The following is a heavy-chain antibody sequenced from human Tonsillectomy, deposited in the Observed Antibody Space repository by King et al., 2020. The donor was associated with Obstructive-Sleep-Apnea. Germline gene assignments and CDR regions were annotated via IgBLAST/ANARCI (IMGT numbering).Heavy chain of an antibody. D-gene: IGHD3-9*01. CDR1: GFTFDDYA. CDR3: AKDISYDILTGDFDY. CDR2: ISWNGGSR. J-gene: IGHJ4*02. V-gene: IGHV3-9*01. Sequence: VQLVESGGGLAQPGRSLRLSCAASGFTFDDYAMHWVRQAPGKGLEWVSGISWNGGSRGYADSLKGRFTISRDNAKSSLYLQMNSLRAEDTALYYCAKDISYDILTGDFDYWGQGTLVTVSS.